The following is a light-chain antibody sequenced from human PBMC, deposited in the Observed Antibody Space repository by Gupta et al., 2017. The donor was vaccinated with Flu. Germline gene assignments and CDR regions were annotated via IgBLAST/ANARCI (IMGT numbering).Light chain of an antibody. CDR2: QDT. CDR3: QAWDSGTCG. CDR1: KLGDIY. V-gene: IGLV3-1*01. J-gene: IGLJ2*01. Sequence: SYELTQPPSVSVSPGQPARITCSGDKLGDIYVSWYQQKPGQSPVLVIYQDTQRPSGIPERFSGSNSGNTATLTISGTQAMDEADYYCQAWDSGTCGFGGGTKLTVL.